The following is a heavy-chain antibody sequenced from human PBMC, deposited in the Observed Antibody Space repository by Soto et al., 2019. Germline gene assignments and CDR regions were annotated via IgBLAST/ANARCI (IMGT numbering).Heavy chain of an antibody. CDR1: GFTFSSYS. CDR2: ISSSSSTI. Sequence: EVQLVESGGGLVQPGGSLRLSCAASGFTFSSYSMNWVRQAPGKGLEWVSYISSSSSTIYYADSVKGRFTISRDNAKNSLYLQMNSLRDEDTAVYYCARVGWDSDYDIRTRYFDYWGQGTLVTVSS. CDR3: ARVGWDSDYDIRTRYFDY. V-gene: IGHV3-48*02. J-gene: IGHJ4*02. D-gene: IGHD5-12*01.